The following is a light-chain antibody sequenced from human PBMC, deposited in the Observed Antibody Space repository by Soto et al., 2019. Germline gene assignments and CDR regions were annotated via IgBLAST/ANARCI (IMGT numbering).Light chain of an antibody. CDR1: QSVSSY. Sequence: EIVMTQSPATLSLSPGERATLSLRASQSVSSYLAWYQQKPGQVPRLLIYGASHRVPGIPARFSGSGSGTEFTLTIGRLEPEDFAVYYCQQYLITPWTFGQGTKVDNK. CDR3: QQYLITPWT. CDR2: GAS. J-gene: IGKJ1*01. V-gene: IGKV3-15*01.